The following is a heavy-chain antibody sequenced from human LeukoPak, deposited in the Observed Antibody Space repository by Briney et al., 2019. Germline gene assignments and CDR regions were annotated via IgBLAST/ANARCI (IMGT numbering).Heavy chain of an antibody. CDR2: IWYDGSNK. V-gene: IGHV3-33*01. J-gene: IGHJ4*02. CDR3: ARDPSVYDILTGYPVYYFDY. D-gene: IGHD3-9*01. Sequence: GRSLRLSCAASGSTFSSYGMHWVRQAPGKGLEWVAVIWYDGSNKYYADSVKGRFTISRDNSKNTLYLQMNSLRAEDTAVYYCARDPSVYDILTGYPVYYFDYWGQGTLVTVSS. CDR1: GSTFSSYG.